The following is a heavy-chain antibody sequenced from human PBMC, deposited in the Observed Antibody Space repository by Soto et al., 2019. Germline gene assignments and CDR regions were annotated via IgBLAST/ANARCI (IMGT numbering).Heavy chain of an antibody. V-gene: IGHV3-21*01. CDR3: ASIYYYDGSGYLTFDY. J-gene: IGHJ4*02. CDR1: GFTFSSYV. Sequence: GGSLRLSCAASGFTFSSYVMNWVRQAPGKGLEWVSSISSSGSYIYYADSVKGRFTISRDNAKNSLYLQMNSLRAEDSAVCYCASIYYYDGSGYLTFDYWGQGXLVTVSS. D-gene: IGHD3-22*01. CDR2: ISSSGSYI.